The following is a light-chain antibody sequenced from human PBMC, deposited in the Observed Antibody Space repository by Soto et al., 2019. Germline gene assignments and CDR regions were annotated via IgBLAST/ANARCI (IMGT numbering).Light chain of an antibody. CDR2: DAS. J-gene: IGKJ1*01. CDR1: QSISSW. CDR3: QQYNSYSRT. Sequence: DIQMTQSPSTLSASVGDRVTITCRASQSISSWLAWYQQKPGKAPKVLIYDASSLEYGVPSRFSGSGSGTEFTLTIRSMQPADFATYYCQQYNSYSRTFGQGTKVDIK. V-gene: IGKV1-5*01.